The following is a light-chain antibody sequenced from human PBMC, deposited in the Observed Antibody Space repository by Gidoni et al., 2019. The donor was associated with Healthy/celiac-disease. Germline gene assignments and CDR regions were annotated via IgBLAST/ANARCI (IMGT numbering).Light chain of an antibody. J-gene: IGKJ1*01. Sequence: EIVLTQSPGTLSVSPGEIATLSCRASQSVSSSYLAWYQQKPGQAPRLLIYGASSRATGIPDRFSGSGSGTDFTLTIIRLEPEDFAVYYCQQYGSSPWTFGQGTKVEIK. CDR2: GAS. CDR3: QQYGSSPWT. V-gene: IGKV3-20*01. CDR1: QSVSSSY.